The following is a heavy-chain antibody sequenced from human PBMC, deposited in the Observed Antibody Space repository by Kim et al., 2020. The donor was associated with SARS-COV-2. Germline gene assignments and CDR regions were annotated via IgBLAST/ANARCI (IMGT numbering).Heavy chain of an antibody. V-gene: IGHV1-46*01. D-gene: IGHD4-17*01. Sequence: SYAQKFQGRVTMTRDTSTSTVYMELSSLRSEDTAVYYCARSGDYVNWFDPWGQGTLVTVSS. CDR3: ARSGDYVNWFDP. J-gene: IGHJ5*02.